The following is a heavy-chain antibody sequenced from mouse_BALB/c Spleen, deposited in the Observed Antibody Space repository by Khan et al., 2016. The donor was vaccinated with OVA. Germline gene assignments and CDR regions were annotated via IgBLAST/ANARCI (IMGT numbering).Heavy chain of an antibody. J-gene: IGHJ2*01. CDR1: GYTFTDYS. CDR2: INTETGEP. CDR3: ARDRYDYFDY. Sequence: QIQLVQSGPELKKSGETVKISCKASGYTFTDYSMHWVKQAPGTGLKWMGWINTETGEPTYADDFKGRFAFSLETSASTAYLQINNLKNEDTATYFCARDRYDYFDYWGQGTTLTVSS. V-gene: IGHV9-2-1*01. D-gene: IGHD2-14*01.